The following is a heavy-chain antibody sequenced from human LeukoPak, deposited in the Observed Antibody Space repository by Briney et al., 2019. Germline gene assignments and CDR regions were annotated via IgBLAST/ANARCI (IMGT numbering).Heavy chain of an antibody. V-gene: IGHV3-7*01. J-gene: IGHJ4*02. CDR1: GFTFSSYW. CDR3: ARPKQWLAVYYFDY. CDR2: IKQDGSEK. Sequence: GGSLRLSCAASGFTFSSYWMSWVRQAPGKGLEWVANIKQDGSEKYYVDSVKGRFTISRDNAKNSLYLQMNSLRAEDTAVYYCARPKQWLAVYYFDYWGQGTLVTVSS. D-gene: IGHD6-19*01.